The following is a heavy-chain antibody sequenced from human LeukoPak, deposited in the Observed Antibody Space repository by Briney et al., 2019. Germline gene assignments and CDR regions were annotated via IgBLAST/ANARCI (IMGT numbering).Heavy chain of an antibody. Sequence: TGGSLRLSCAASGFTFSSYAMHWVRQAPGKGLEWVAVISYDGSNKYYADSVKGRFTISRDNSKNTLYLQMNGLRAEDTAVYYCAKDLPAAYFDYWGQGTLVTVSS. V-gene: IGHV3-30-3*01. CDR2: ISYDGSNK. D-gene: IGHD2-2*01. CDR3: AKDLPAAYFDY. J-gene: IGHJ4*02. CDR1: GFTFSSYA.